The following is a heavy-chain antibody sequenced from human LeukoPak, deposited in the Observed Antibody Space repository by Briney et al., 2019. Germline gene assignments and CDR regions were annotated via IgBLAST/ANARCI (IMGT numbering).Heavy chain of an antibody. CDR1: GGSISSYY. D-gene: IGHD1-1*01. CDR2: VHYSGSS. Sequence: PSETLSLTCTVSGGSISSYYWSWIRQPPGKGLEWIGYVHYSGSSNYNPSLKSRVTISVDTSKNQFSLKLSSATAADTAVYYCARMRTTDYFDYWGQGTLVTVSS. V-gene: IGHV4-59*06. CDR3: ARMRTTDYFDY. J-gene: IGHJ4*02.